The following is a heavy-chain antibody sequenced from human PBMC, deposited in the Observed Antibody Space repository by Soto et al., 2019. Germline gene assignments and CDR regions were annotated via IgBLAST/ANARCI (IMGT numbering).Heavy chain of an antibody. J-gene: IGHJ3*02. CDR2: ISSSSSTI. CDR3: ARGEGTIFGVVITSGGAFDI. V-gene: IGHV3-48*02. CDR1: GFTFSSYS. Sequence: WGSLRLSCAASGFTFSSYSMNWVRQAPGKGLEWVSYISSSSSTIYYADSVKGRFTISRDNAKNSLYLRMNSLRDEDTAVYYCARGEGTIFGVVITSGGAFDIWGQGTMVTVSS. D-gene: IGHD3-3*01.